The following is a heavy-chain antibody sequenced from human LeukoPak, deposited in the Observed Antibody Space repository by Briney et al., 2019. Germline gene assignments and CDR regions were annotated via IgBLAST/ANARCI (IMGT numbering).Heavy chain of an antibody. CDR3: ARDSSDFWPEGWFDP. CDR1: GYTFTSYG. Sequence: ASVKVSCKASGYTFTSYGISWVRQAPGQGREWMGWISAYNGNTNYAQKLQGRVTMTTDTSTSTAYMELRSLRSDDTAVYYCARDSSDFWPEGWFDPWGQGTLVTVSP. D-gene: IGHD3/OR15-3a*01. J-gene: IGHJ5*02. V-gene: IGHV1-18*01. CDR2: ISAYNGNT.